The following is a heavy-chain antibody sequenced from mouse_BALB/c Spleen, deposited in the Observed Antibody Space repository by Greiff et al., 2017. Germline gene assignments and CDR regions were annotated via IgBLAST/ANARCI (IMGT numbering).Heavy chain of an antibody. D-gene: IGHD2-2*01. CDR2: IAPGSGST. Sequence: DLVKPGASVKLSCKASGYTFTSYWINWIKQRPGQGLEWIGRIAPGSGSTYYNEMFKGKATLTVDTSSSTAYIQLSSLSSEASAVYFCARLGVTDYWGQGTTLTVSS. CDR1: GYTFTSYW. J-gene: IGHJ2*01. V-gene: IGHV1S41*01. CDR3: ARLGVTDY.